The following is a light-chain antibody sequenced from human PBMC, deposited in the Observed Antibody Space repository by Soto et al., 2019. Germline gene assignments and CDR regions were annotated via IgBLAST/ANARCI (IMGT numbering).Light chain of an antibody. J-gene: IGLJ1*01. CDR3: SSYAGTYNLYV. CDR2: EVS. V-gene: IGLV1-40*01. CDR1: SSNIGAGYD. Sequence: QSVLTQPPSVSGAPGQRVTISCTGSSSNIGAGYDVHWYQQLPGTAPKLMIYEVSKRPSGVPDRFSGSKSGNTASLTVSGLQAEDEADYYCSSYAGTYNLYVFGTGTKVTVL.